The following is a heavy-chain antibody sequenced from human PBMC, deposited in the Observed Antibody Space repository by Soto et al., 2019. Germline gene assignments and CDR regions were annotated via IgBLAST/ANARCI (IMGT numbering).Heavy chain of an antibody. CDR3: ARDIAYGMDV. D-gene: IGHD2-21*01. V-gene: IGHV3-7*01. J-gene: IGHJ6*02. CDR2: IKQDGSEK. Sequence: RSLSCAASGFTFSSYWMSWVRQAPGKGLEWVANIKQDGSEKYYVDSVKGRFTISRDNAKNSLYLQMNSLRAEDTAVYYCARDIAYGMDVWGQGTTVTVYS. CDR1: GFTFSSYW.